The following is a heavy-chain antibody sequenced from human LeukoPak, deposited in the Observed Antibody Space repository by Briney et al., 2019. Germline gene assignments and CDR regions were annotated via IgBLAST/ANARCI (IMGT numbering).Heavy chain of an antibody. D-gene: IGHD3-10*01. CDR3: AKSNGYGLVDI. Sequence: SETLSLTCAVYGGSFSGYYWSWIRQPPGKGLEWIGNIFYSGSTYYSPSLRSRVTISLDTSRDQFSLKLNSVTAADTAVYYCAKSNGYGLVDIWGQGTMVTVSS. CDR1: GGSFSGYY. J-gene: IGHJ3*02. V-gene: IGHV4-34*12. CDR2: IFYSGST.